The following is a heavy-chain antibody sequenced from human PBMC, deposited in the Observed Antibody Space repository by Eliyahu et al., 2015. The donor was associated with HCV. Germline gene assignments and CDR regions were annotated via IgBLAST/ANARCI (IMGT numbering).Heavy chain of an antibody. CDR1: GASISDYY. CDR2: IHPSGVT. D-gene: IGHD4-11*01. V-gene: IGHV4-34*01. J-gene: IGHJ4*02. Sequence: QVQLQQWGAGLLKPSETLSLXCAVXGASISDYYWXWXRQPPGKGLEWIGHIHPSGVTYYNPSLESRVTISADTSKKQFSLKLSSVTAADTAVYYCARGQDPSKTGFWDQGTLVTVSS. CDR3: ARGQDPSKTGF.